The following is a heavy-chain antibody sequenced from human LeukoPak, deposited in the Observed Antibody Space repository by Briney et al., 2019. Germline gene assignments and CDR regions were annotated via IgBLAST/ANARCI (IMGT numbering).Heavy chain of an antibody. CDR1: GFTVSSNY. CDR3: ARGLSYPRLVTPRAYWFDP. Sequence: GSLRLSCAASGFTVSSNYMSWVRQPPGKGLEWIGEINHSGSTNYNPSLKSRVTISVDTSKNQFSLKLSSVTAADTAVYYCARGLSYPRLVTPRAYWFDPWGQGTLVTVSS. J-gene: IGHJ5*02. CDR2: INHSGST. V-gene: IGHV4-34*01. D-gene: IGHD4-23*01.